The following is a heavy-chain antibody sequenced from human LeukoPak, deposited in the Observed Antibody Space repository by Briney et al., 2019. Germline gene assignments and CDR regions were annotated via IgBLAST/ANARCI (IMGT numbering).Heavy chain of an antibody. CDR1: GFTFSNYW. V-gene: IGHV3-74*01. CDR3: ARGQYPYSSGWYMPSPFDY. Sequence: GSLRLSCAASGFTFSNYWMHWVRQAPGEGLVWVSRINSDGSSTSYADSVKGRFAISRDNAKNTLYLQMNSLRAEDTAVYYCARGQYPYSSGWYMPSPFDYWGQGTLVTVSS. D-gene: IGHD6-19*01. J-gene: IGHJ4*02. CDR2: INSDGSST.